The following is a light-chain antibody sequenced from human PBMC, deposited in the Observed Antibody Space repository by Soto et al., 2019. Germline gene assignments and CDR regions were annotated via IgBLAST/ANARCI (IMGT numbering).Light chain of an antibody. CDR1: QSVNDNY. CDR3: QHYAASPRT. J-gene: IGKJ1*01. CDR2: GAS. Sequence: EIVLTQSPGTLSLSPRERATLSCRASQSVNDNYLAWYQHKPGQAPRLLIYGASSRAPGIPDRFSGSGSGTEFTLTISRLEPEDFAIYYCQHYAASPRTFGQGTQVEVK. V-gene: IGKV3-20*01.